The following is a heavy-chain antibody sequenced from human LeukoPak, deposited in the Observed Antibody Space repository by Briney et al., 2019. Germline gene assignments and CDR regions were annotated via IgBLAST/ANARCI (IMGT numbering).Heavy chain of an antibody. J-gene: IGHJ4*02. CDR2: ISWNSGSI. CDR1: GFTFDDYA. D-gene: IGHD6-19*01. V-gene: IGHV3-9*01. CDR3: AKVVGAVAGPFDY. Sequence: PGRSLRLSCAASGFTFDDYAMHWVRQAPGKGLEWVSGISWNSGSIGYADSVKGRFTISRDNAKNSLYLQMNSLRAEDTALYYCAKVVGAVAGPFDYWGQGTLVTVSS.